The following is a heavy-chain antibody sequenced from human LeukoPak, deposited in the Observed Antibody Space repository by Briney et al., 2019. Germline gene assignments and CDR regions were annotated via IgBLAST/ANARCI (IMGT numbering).Heavy chain of an antibody. CDR1: GGSISSYY. Sequence: SETLSHTCTVSGGSISSYYWSWIRQPPGKGLEWIGYIYYSGSTNYNPSLKSRVTISVDTSKNQFSLKLSFVTAADTAVYYCARDNWNYGSSMDVWGQGTTVTVSS. D-gene: IGHD1-7*01. V-gene: IGHV4-59*01. J-gene: IGHJ6*02. CDR2: IYYSGST. CDR3: ARDNWNYGSSMDV.